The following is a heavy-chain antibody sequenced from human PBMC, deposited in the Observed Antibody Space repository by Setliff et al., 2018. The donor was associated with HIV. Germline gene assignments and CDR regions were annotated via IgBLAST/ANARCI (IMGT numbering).Heavy chain of an antibody. J-gene: IGHJ4*02. D-gene: IGHD3-10*01. CDR1: GFSFSSYS. V-gene: IGHV3-48*01. CDR2: ISPSSTII. CDR3: AKDKGQKYADY. Sequence: PGGSLRLSCGASGFSFSSYSMNWVRQAPGKGLEWVSYISPSSTIIYYPDSVKGRFTTSRDNARNSLYLQMNSLRAEDTAVYYCAKDKGQKYADYWGQGTVVTVSS.